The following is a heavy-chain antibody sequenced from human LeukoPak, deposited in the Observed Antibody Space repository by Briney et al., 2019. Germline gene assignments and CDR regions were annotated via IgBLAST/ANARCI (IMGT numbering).Heavy chain of an antibody. CDR1: GSTFSSYS. V-gene: IGHV3-48*04. CDR2: ISTSSTTI. D-gene: IGHD5-18*01. Sequence: QSGGSLRLSCAVSGSTFSSYSMTWVRQAPGKGPEWVSYISTSSTTIYYADSVKGRFTISRDNAKNALYLQMSSLRAEDTAVYYCARVPSGYTLGYGYYYYYMDVWGKGTTVTVSS. J-gene: IGHJ6*03. CDR3: ARVPSGYTLGYGYYYYYMDV.